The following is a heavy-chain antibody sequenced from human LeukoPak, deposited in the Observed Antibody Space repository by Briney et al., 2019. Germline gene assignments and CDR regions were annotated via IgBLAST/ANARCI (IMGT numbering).Heavy chain of an antibody. D-gene: IGHD5-18*01. V-gene: IGHV3-23*01. Sequence: GGSLRLSCAASGFTFSTFAMIWVRQPPGKGLEWVSSIFPSGGEIHYADSVRARFTISRDNSKSTLSLQMNSLRAEDTAIYYCVTYRQVMLPFEAWGQGTLVTVSS. CDR3: VTYRQVMLPFEA. CDR1: GFTFSTFA. J-gene: IGHJ5*02. CDR2: IFPSGGEI.